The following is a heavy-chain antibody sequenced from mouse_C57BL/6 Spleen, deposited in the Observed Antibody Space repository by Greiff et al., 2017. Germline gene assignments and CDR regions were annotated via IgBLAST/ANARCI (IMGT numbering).Heavy chain of an antibody. V-gene: IGHV1-55*01. CDR3: ARGYDGYFDV. J-gene: IGHJ1*03. CDR2: IYPGGGYT. CDR1: GYTFTSYW. Sequence: VQLQQPGAELVKPGASVKMSCKASGYTFTSYWITWVKQRPGQGLEWIGDIYPGGGYTNYNEKFKGKATLTADKSSSTAYMQFSSLTSEDSAIYYCARGYDGYFDVWGTGTTVTVSS. D-gene: IGHD2-2*01.